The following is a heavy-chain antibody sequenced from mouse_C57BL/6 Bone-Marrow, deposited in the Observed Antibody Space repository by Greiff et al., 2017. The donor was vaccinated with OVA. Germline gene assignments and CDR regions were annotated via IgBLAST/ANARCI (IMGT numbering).Heavy chain of an antibody. CDR3: ARDDYEDFDY. D-gene: IGHD2-4*01. CDR1: GYAFTNYL. J-gene: IGHJ2*01. Sequence: QVQLQQPGAELVRPGTSVKVSCKASGYAFTNYLIEWVKQRPGQGLEWIGVINPGGGGTNYNGKFKGKATLTADKSSSTAYMQLSSLASEDSAVYFCARDDYEDFDYRGKATTLTAAS. V-gene: IGHV1-54*01. CDR2: INPGGGGT.